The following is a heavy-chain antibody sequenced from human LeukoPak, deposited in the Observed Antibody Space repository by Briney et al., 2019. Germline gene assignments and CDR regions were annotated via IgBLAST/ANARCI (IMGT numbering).Heavy chain of an antibody. J-gene: IGHJ4*02. CDR3: AKERKLLPFDG. Sequence: PGGSLTLSCQVSDSAFSRLWMNWVRQAPGKGLEWVSAISGSGVSTYYADSVKGRFTISRDTSKNTLYLQMNSLRAEDTAVYYCAKERKLLPFDGWGQGTLVTVSS. CDR2: ISGSGVST. V-gene: IGHV3-23*01. CDR1: DSAFSRLW. D-gene: IGHD3-10*01.